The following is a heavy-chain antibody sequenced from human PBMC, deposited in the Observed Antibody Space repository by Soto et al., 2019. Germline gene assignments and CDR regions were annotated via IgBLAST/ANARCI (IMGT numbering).Heavy chain of an antibody. CDR2: IYYSGST. D-gene: IGHD5-18*01. Sequence: QVQLQESGPGLVKPSETLSLTCTVSGGSISSYYWSWIRQPPGKGLEWIGYIYYSGSTNYNPSRTSRLTISVDTSNNQFSLKLISVTAADTAVYYCARSDTAMVNGVWDWFDPWGQGTLVTVSS. V-gene: IGHV4-59*01. CDR1: GGSISSYY. J-gene: IGHJ5*02. CDR3: ARSDTAMVNGVWDWFDP.